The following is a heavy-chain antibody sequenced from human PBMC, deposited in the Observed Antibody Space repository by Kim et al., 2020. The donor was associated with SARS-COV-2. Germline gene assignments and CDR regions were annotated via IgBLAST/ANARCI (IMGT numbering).Heavy chain of an antibody. CDR3: AKDRVPAANWYFDL. V-gene: IGHV3-23*01. Sequence: GGSLRLSCAASGFTFSTYAMSWVRRAPGKGLEWVSGISNSGTSTYYADSVKGRFTISRDNYKKTLHLQMNSLRADDTAIYYCAKDRVPAANWYFDLWGRGTLVSVSS. CDR2: ISNSGTST. CDR1: GFTFSTYA. J-gene: IGHJ2*01. D-gene: IGHD2-2*01.